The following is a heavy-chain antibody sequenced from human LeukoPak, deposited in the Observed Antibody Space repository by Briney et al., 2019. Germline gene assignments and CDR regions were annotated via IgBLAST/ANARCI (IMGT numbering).Heavy chain of an antibody. Sequence: GGSLRLSCAASEFTVSSNYMSWVRQAPGKGLEWVSYISTSGTAVYYADSVKGRFTISRDNAKNSLYLQMNSLRVEDTAVYYCAKSPGGYSGPFGDWGQGTLVTVSS. CDR3: AKSPGGYSGPFGD. V-gene: IGHV3-11*04. D-gene: IGHD5-12*01. CDR2: ISTSGTAV. CDR1: EFTVSSNY. J-gene: IGHJ4*02.